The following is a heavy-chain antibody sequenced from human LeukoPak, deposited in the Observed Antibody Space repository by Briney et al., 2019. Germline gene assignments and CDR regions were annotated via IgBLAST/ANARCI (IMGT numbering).Heavy chain of an antibody. Sequence: SQTLSLTCTVSGGSISSGSYYWSWIRQPAGKGLEWIGRIYTCGSTNYNPSLKSRVTISVDTSKNQFSLKLSSATAPDTAVYYCAREGYYDSSGYTLFDYWGQGTLVTVSS. D-gene: IGHD3-22*01. V-gene: IGHV4-61*02. CDR2: IYTCGST. J-gene: IGHJ4*02. CDR3: AREGYYDSSGYTLFDY. CDR1: GGSISSGSYY.